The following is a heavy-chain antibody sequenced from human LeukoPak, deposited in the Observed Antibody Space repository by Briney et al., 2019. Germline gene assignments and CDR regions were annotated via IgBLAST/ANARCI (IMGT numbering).Heavy chain of an antibody. J-gene: IGHJ4*02. CDR2: IAYDGSNE. Sequence: GGSLRLSCAASGFTFSNYAMYWFRQARGKGLEWVAVIAYDGSNEYYADSVKGRFTISRGNSKNTLYLQMNSLRAEDTSVYYCARSEWVFWSGQELDHWGQGTLVSVSS. CDR1: GFTFSNYA. D-gene: IGHD3-3*01. V-gene: IGHV3-30*01. CDR3: ARSEWVFWSGQELDH.